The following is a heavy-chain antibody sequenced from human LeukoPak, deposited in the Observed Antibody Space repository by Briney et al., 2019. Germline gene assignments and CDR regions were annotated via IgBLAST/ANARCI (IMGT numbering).Heavy chain of an antibody. Sequence: KPSETLSLTCAVYGESLNSYYWSWVRQPPGEGLEWIGEIYESGTTEYNPSLKSRVTISMVPSKQQCSLSLSSVTAADTAVYYCARGAWATRLGSWGLGTPVIVSS. J-gene: IGHJ4*02. V-gene: IGHV4-34*01. CDR1: GESLNSYY. CDR2: IYESGTT. D-gene: IGHD2-15*01. CDR3: ARGAWATRLGS.